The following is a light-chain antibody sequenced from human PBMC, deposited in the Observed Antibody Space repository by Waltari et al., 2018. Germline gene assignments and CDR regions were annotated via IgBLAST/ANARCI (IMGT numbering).Light chain of an antibody. V-gene: IGKV4-1*01. CDR2: WAS. CDR3: QQYSIRPWT. Sequence: DIVMTQSPDSLAVSLGERATINCKSSQSVLFSLNNKNYLAWYQQKPGQPPKLLIYWASTRESGVPDRFSGSESGTDFNLTISSLQAEDVAVYYCQQYSIRPWTFGQGTKVEI. J-gene: IGKJ1*01. CDR1: QSVLFSLNNKNY.